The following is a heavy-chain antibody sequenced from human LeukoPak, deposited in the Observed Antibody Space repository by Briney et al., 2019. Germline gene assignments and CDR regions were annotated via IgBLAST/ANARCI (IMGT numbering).Heavy chain of an antibody. CDR1: GFTFSSYS. V-gene: IGHV3-21*03. J-gene: IGHJ4*02. CDR2: ISSSSSYS. D-gene: IGHD3-10*01. Sequence: GGSLRLSCAASGFTFSSYSMNWVRQAPGKGLEWVSSISSSSSYSYYADSVKGRFTISRDNSKNTLYPQMNSLRAEDTAVYYCAKGTMGRGFGYWGQGTLVTVSS. CDR3: AKGTMGRGFGY.